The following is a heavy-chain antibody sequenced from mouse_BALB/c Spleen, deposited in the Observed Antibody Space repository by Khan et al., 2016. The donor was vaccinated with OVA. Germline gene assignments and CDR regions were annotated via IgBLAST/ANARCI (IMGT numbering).Heavy chain of an antibody. CDR1: GYTFTNYG. CDR3: ARISSYWYSDF. Sequence: QIQLVQSGPELKKPGETVKISCKASGYTFTNYGMNWVKQTPGKGLKWMGWINTYTGKPTYANVFKGRFALSLETSASTAYLQINNLINEDMATYFCARISSYWYSDFWGAGTTVTVSS. J-gene: IGHJ1*01. CDR2: INTYTGKP. V-gene: IGHV9-1*02. D-gene: IGHD6-2*01.